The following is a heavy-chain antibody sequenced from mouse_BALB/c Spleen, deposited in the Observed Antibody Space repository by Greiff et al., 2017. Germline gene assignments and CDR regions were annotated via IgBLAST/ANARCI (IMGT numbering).Heavy chain of an antibody. J-gene: IGHJ2*01. CDR3: ARGYYGNCLYYFDD. CDR1: GFTFSSFG. Sequence: EVQGVESGGGLVQPGGSRKLSCAASGFTFSSFGMHWVRQTPEKRLEWVASISSGGSTYYTDSVKGRFTISRDNARNILYVQMSSLRSEDTAMYYCARGYYGNCLYYFDDWGQGTTLTVSS. CDR2: ISSGGST. V-gene: IGHV5-6-5*01. D-gene: IGHD2-1*01.